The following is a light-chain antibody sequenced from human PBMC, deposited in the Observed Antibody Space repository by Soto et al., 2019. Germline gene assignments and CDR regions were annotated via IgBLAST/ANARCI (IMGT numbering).Light chain of an antibody. J-gene: IGKJ1*01. CDR1: QSVSSAN. CDR2: GAS. CDR3: QQYDSSPRT. V-gene: IGKV3-20*01. Sequence: EIVLTHSPVTLPLSPWERARLSCRASQSVSSANFAWYQQKPGQAPRLLIYGASSRATGIPDRFSGSGSGADFILTISRLEPEDFAVYYCQQYDSSPRTFGQGTKVDIK.